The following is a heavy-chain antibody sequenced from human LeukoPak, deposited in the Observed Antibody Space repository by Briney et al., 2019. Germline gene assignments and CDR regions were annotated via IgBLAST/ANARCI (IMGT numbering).Heavy chain of an antibody. CDR2: ISYDVRNK. D-gene: IGHD1-26*01. CDR1: GFTFNNYG. J-gene: IGHJ4*02. CDR3: ARDWGSGSYWEGFGS. Sequence: AGSLTLSCAASGFTFNNYGMHWVRQAPGPGLEWVAVISYDVRNKHYPDSVKGRFTISRDNVKNSLDLEMNGRRVEDTAVYFCARDWGSGSYWEGFGSWSQGTLGTGSS. V-gene: IGHV3-30*03.